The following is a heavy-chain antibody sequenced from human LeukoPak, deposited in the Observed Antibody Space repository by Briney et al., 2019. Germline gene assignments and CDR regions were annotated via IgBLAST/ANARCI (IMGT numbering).Heavy chain of an antibody. D-gene: IGHD6-13*01. Sequence: GASVKVSCKASGYTFPSYYMHWVRQAPGQGLEWMGWINPNSGGTNYAQKFQGRVTMTRDTSISTAYMELSRLRSDDTAVYYCARDLPLWSSSWYGLSSSNFDYWGQGTLVTVSS. V-gene: IGHV1-2*02. CDR2: INPNSGGT. J-gene: IGHJ4*02. CDR3: ARDLPLWSSSWYGLSSSNFDY. CDR1: GYTFPSYY.